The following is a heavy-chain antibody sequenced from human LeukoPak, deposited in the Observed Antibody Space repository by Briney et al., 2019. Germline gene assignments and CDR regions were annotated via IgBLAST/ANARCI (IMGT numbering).Heavy chain of an antibody. CDR1: GFTFRSYG. CDR2: IWYDGSKK. Sequence: GGSLRLSCAASGFTFRSYGIHWVRQAPGKGLEWVALIWYDGSKKYYADSVKGRFTISRDNSKNTLYLQMNSLRPEDTAVYYCARGLGGLSSGLGYWGQGTLVTVSS. CDR3: ARGLGGLSSGLGY. V-gene: IGHV3-33*01. D-gene: IGHD6-6*01. J-gene: IGHJ4*02.